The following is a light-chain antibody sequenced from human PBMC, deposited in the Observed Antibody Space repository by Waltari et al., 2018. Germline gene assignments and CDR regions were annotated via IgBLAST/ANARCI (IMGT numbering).Light chain of an antibody. CDR2: VNSDGSH. CDR3: QTGGHGTWV. Sequence: QLVLTQSPSASASLGASARLPCPLASGPTSQIIHWHPQQPEKGPRYLMKVNSDGSHSKGDEIPDRFSGSGSGAERYLTISSVQSEDEADYYCQTGGHGTWVFGGGTKLTVL. J-gene: IGLJ3*02. V-gene: IGLV4-69*01. CDR1: SGPTSQI.